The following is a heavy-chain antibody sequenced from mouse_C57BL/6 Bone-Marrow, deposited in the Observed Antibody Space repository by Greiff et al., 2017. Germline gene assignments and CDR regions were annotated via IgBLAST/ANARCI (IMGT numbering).Heavy chain of an antibody. Sequence: EVMLVESGGGLVQPGGSLSLSCAASGFTFTDYYMSWVRQPPGKALEWLGFIRHKANGYTTEYSASVKGRFTISRDNSQSILYLQMNALRAEDSATYYCARDYGSTWFAYWGQGTLVTVSA. J-gene: IGHJ3*01. CDR2: IRHKANGYTT. CDR3: ARDYGSTWFAY. CDR1: GFTFTDYY. V-gene: IGHV7-3*01. D-gene: IGHD1-1*01.